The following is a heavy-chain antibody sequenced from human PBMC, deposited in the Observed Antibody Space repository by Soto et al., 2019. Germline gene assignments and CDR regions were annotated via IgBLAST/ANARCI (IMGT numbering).Heavy chain of an antibody. CDR3: ARDCGSTNCFDMDV. J-gene: IGHJ6*02. V-gene: IGHV1-69*06. Sequence: QVQLVQSGAEVKKPGSSVKVSCKTSGGTFSSYTISWVRQAPGQGLEWMGGFIPLFRPATYAQKFQGRVTITADKSTYTAYMELSGLGFEDTAVYYCARDCGSTNCFDMDVWGQGTTVTVSS. D-gene: IGHD2-2*01. CDR2: FIPLFRPA. CDR1: GGTFSSYT.